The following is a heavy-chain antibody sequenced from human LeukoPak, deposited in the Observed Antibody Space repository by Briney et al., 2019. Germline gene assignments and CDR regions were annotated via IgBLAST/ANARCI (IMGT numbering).Heavy chain of an antibody. Sequence: SETLSLTCTVSGGSISSYYWSWIRQPPGKGLEWIGYIYSSGTTNYNPSLMSRVTMSVDTSKNQFSLKLSSVTAADTAVYYCVRDTGYCTFWGQGTLVTVSS. CDR1: GGSISSYY. CDR2: IYSSGTT. D-gene: IGHD3-9*01. CDR3: VRDTGYCTF. J-gene: IGHJ4*02. V-gene: IGHV4-59*12.